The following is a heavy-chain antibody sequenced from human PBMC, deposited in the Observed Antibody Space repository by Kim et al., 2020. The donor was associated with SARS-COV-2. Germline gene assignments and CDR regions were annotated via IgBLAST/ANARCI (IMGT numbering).Heavy chain of an antibody. V-gene: IGHV3-53*01. D-gene: IGHD3-22*01. J-gene: IGHJ4*02. CDR3: ARVGDSSVYYFDY. Sequence: YADSVMGRFTISRDNSKNTLYLQMNSLRAEDTAVYYCARVGDSSVYYFDYWVQVTLVTVSS.